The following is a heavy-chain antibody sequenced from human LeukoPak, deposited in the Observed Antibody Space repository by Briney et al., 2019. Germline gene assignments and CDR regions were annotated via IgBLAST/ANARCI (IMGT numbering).Heavy chain of an antibody. V-gene: IGHV3-33*01. CDR3: ARGFTRLVIIARFDY. D-gene: IGHD3-9*01. CDR1: GFTFSNYG. Sequence: GRSLRLSCAASGFTFSNYGMHWVRQAPGKGLEWVAVIWYDGSNKYYADSVKGRFTLSRDNSKNTLFLQMNSLRPEDTAVYYCARGFTRLVIIARFDYWGQGTLVTVSS. CDR2: IWYDGSNK. J-gene: IGHJ4*02.